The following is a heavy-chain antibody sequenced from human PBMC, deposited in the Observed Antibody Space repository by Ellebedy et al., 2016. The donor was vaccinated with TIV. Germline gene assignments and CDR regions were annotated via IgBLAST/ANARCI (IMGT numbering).Heavy chain of an antibody. J-gene: IGHJ5*02. CDR1: GFTFSSYW. V-gene: IGHV3-74*01. D-gene: IGHD2-21*02. CDR2: INSDGSST. Sequence: GGSLRLXXAASGFTFSSYWMHWVRQAQGKGLVWVSRINSDGSSTSYADSVKGRFTISRDNAKNTLYLQMNSLRAEDTAVYYCARVPIVVVTALNWFDPWGQGTLVTVSS. CDR3: ARVPIVVVTALNWFDP.